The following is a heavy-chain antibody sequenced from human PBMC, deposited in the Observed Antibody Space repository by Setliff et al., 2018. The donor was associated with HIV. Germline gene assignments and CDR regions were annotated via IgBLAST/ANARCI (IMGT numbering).Heavy chain of an antibody. J-gene: IGHJ4*02. Sequence: ASVKVSCKAPGNSFNGDFLNWVRQAPGQGLEWMGNIKLSSGGTKFAQKFLGRVTITRDTSTNTAFMELRRLNSDDTATYFCVTSPGSFTSVDETEAGDYWGQGTLVTV. CDR2: IKLSSGGT. CDR1: GNSFNGDF. CDR3: VTSPGSFTSVDETEAGDY. D-gene: IGHD6-25*01. V-gene: IGHV1-2*02.